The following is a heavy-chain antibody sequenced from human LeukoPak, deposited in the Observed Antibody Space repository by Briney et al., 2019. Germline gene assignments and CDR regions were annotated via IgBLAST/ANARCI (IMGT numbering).Heavy chain of an antibody. D-gene: IGHD2-21*01. Sequence: PSETLSLTCTVSGASISSSPWTWIRQSPGKGLESLGFISNNGKTKYKSSFEGRVSMSLDTSKSQFSLTLSSVTAADTAVYFCARRIYSGTVRHLLYSFMDVWGKGTTVIVS. J-gene: IGHJ6*03. CDR3: ARRIYSGTVRHLLYSFMDV. CDR2: ISNNGKT. CDR1: GASISSSP. V-gene: IGHV4-59*08.